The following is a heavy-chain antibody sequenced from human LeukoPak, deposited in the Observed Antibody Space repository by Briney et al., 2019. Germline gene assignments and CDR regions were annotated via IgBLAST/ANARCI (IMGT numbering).Heavy chain of an antibody. CDR2: ISSSSSYI. Sequence: GGSPRLSCAASGFTFSSYSMNWVRQAPGKGLEWVSSISSSSSYIYYADSVKGRFTISRDSAKNSLYLQMNSLRAEDTAVYYCARDLVIYDSSGYYYFDYWGQGTLVTVSS. CDR1: GFTFSSYS. D-gene: IGHD3-22*01. V-gene: IGHV3-21*01. CDR3: ARDLVIYDSSGYYYFDY. J-gene: IGHJ4*02.